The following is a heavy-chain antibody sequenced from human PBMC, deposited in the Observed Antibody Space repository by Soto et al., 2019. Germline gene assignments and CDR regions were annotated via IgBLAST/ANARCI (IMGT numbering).Heavy chain of an antibody. CDR2: IKQDGSEK. Sequence: EVQLVESGGGLVQPGGSLRLSCAASGFTFSSYWMSWVRQAPGKGREWVANIKQDGSEKYYVDSVKGRFTISRDNAKNSIYPQMNSLRAEDTSIYYCAREYCSGGSCYDWGQGTLVTVSS. D-gene: IGHD2-15*01. V-gene: IGHV3-7*01. J-gene: IGHJ4*02. CDR1: GFTFSSYW. CDR3: AREYCSGGSCYD.